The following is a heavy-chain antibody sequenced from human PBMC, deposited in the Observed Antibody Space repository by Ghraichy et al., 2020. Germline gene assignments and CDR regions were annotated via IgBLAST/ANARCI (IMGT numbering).Heavy chain of an antibody. CDR3: AHSPGIAAAAIFDY. Sequence: SGPTLVKPTQTLTLTCTFSGFSLSTSGVGVGWIRQPPGKALEWLALIYWNDDKRYSPSLKSRLTITKDTSKNQVVLTMTNMDPVDTATYYCAHSPGIAAAAIFDYWGHGTLVTVSS. CDR2: IYWNDDK. J-gene: IGHJ4*01. V-gene: IGHV2-5*01. D-gene: IGHD6-13*01. CDR1: GFSLSTSGVG.